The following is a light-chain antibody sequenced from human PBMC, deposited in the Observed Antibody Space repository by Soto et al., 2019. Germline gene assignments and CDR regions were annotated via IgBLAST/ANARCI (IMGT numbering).Light chain of an antibody. V-gene: IGKV3-20*01. CDR1: QSVNSNY. Sequence: EIVLTQSPGTLSLSPGEGASLSCRASQSVNSNYLAWYQQKPGQAPRLLIYGASTRATGIPDRFSGSGSGTDFTLTISRLEPEDLAVYHCQQYGPSPLTFGGGTKVESK. CDR2: GAS. J-gene: IGKJ4*01. CDR3: QQYGPSPLT.